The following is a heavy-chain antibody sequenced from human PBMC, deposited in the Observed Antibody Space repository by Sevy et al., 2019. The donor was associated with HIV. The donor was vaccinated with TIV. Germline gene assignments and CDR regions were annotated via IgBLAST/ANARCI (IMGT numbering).Heavy chain of an antibody. CDR1: GGSISSSSYY. Sequence: SETLSLTCTVSGGSISSSSYYWGWIRQPPGKGLEWIGSIYYSGSTYYHPSLKSRVTISVDTSKNQFSLKLSSVTAADTAVYYCARRRGSDYSNYVTGFDPWGQGTLVTVSS. CDR3: ARRRGSDYSNYVTGFDP. D-gene: IGHD4-4*01. CDR2: IYYSGST. V-gene: IGHV4-39*01. J-gene: IGHJ5*02.